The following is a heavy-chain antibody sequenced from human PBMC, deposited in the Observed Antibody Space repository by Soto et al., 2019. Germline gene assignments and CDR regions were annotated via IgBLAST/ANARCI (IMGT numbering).Heavy chain of an antibody. CDR2: IKSKTDGGTT. V-gene: IGHV3-15*01. D-gene: IGHD5-12*01. J-gene: IGHJ5*02. Sequence: GGSLRLSCAASGFTFSNAWMSWVRQAPGKGLEWVGRIKSKTDGGTTDYAAPVKGRFTISRDDSKNTLYLQMNSLKTEDTAVYYCTTDRFSGYGGVRSDPWGQGTLVTVSS. CDR1: GFTFSNAW. CDR3: TTDRFSGYGGVRSDP.